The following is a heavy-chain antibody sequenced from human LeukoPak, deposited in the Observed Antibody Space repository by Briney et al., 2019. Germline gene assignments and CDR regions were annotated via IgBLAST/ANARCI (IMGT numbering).Heavy chain of an antibody. CDR3: ARLSSFDRFDY. CDR1: GGSISSSSYC. V-gene: IGHV4-39*01. D-gene: IGHD3-16*02. J-gene: IGHJ4*02. Sequence: SETLSLTCTVSGGSISSSSYCWGWLRQPPEKGLDWIGSIYYSGSTYYNPSLKSRVTISVDTSKNQFSLKLSSVTAADTAVYYCARLSSFDRFDYWGQGTLVTVSS. CDR2: IYYSGST.